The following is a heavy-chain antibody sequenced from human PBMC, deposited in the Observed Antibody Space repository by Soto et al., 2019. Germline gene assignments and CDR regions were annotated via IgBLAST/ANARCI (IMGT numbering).Heavy chain of an antibody. J-gene: IGHJ6*02. Sequence: EVQLLESGGGLVQPGGSLRLSCAASGFTFSSYAMSWVRQAPGKGLEWVSAISGSGGSTYYADSVKGRFTISRDYSKNTLYLQMNSLRAEDTAVYYCAKAERYCSSTSCPKGYYYYGMDVWGQGTTVTVSS. D-gene: IGHD2-2*01. CDR3: AKAERYCSSTSCPKGYYYYGMDV. V-gene: IGHV3-23*01. CDR1: GFTFSSYA. CDR2: ISGSGGST.